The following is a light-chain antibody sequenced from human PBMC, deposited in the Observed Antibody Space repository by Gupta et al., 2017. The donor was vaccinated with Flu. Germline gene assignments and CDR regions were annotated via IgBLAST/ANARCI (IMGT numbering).Light chain of an antibody. J-gene: IGKJ2*03. V-gene: IGKV3-11*01. CDR2: DAS. Sequence: VLTQSPATLSLSPGEIAAVSCWASQSVSSSLAWYQQKPGQAPRLLMYDASNRATGIPARFSGSGSGTYFTLTISSLETEDFAVYYCQQCGNWPKGLGQGTKMEIK. CDR3: QQCGNWPKG. CDR1: QSVSSS.